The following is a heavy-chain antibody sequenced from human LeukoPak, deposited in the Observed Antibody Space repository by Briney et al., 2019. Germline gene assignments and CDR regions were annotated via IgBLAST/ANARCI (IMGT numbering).Heavy chain of an antibody. J-gene: IGHJ4*02. CDR2: IYYSGST. Sequence: TLSLTCTVSGGSISSGDYYWSWIRQPPGKGLEWIGYIYYSGSTYYNPSLKSRVTISVDTSKNQFSLKLSSVTAADTAVYYCARVPGLYYYDSSGYQGYFDYWGQGTLVTVSS. V-gene: IGHV4-30-4*01. D-gene: IGHD3-22*01. CDR1: GGSISSGDYY. CDR3: ARVPGLYYYDSSGYQGYFDY.